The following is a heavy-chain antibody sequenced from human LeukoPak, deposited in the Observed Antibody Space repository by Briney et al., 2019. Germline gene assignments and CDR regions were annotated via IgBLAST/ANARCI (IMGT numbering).Heavy chain of an antibody. CDR1: GYIFANFW. D-gene: IGHD2-15*01. CDR2: IYPRGGGT. CDR3: ARGWPLDY. Sequence: ASVKVSCKASGYIFANFWMHWVRQVPGQGLEWMGIIYPRGGGTSYAPKFQGRVTITWDTSTSTAYMELRSLRSDDTAVYYCARGWPLDYWGQGTLVTVSS. V-gene: IGHV1-46*01. J-gene: IGHJ4*02.